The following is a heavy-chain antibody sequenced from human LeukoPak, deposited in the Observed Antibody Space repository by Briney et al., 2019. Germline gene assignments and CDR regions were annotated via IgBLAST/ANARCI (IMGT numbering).Heavy chain of an antibody. D-gene: IGHD3-22*01. CDR3: ARDWHHXDXXDFAF. CDR2: ISYDGSNK. V-gene: IGHV3-30-3*01. Sequence: PGGSLRLSCAASGFTFSSYAMHWVRQAPGKGLEWVAVISYDGSNKYYADSVKGRFTVSRDNAKNSLYLQMNSLRVEDTAVYYCARDWHHXDXXDFAF. CDR1: GFTFSSYA. J-gene: IGHJ3*01.